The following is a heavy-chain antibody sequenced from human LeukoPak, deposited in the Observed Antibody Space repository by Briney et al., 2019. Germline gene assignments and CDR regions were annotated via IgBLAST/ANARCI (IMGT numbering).Heavy chain of an antibody. D-gene: IGHD5-12*01. CDR3: ARDLGGGIVATIFAY. CDR1: GYTFTSYA. J-gene: IGHJ4*02. Sequence: ASVKVSCKASGYTFTSYAMHWVRQAPGQRLEWMGWINAGNGNTKYSQKFQGRVTITRHTSASTAYMELSSLRSEDTAVYYCARDLGGGIVATIFAYWGQGTLVTVSS. CDR2: INAGNGNT. V-gene: IGHV1-3*01.